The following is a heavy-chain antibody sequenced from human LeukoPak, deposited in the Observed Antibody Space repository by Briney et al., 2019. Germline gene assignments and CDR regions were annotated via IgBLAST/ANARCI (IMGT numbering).Heavy chain of an antibody. Sequence: SETLSLTCTVSGGSISSYYWSWIRQHPGKGLEWIGYIHYSGTTYYNSSLKSRLAISVDTSKNQFSLKLSSVTAADTAVYFCAREDDSSGYPTTLFDSWGQGTLVTVSS. J-gene: IGHJ4*02. CDR2: IHYSGTT. V-gene: IGHV4-59*06. D-gene: IGHD3-22*01. CDR3: AREDDSSGYPTTLFDS. CDR1: GGSISSYY.